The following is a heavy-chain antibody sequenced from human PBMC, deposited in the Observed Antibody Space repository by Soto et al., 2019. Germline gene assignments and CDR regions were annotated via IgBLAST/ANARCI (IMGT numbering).Heavy chain of an antibody. D-gene: IGHD1-26*01. V-gene: IGHV4-4*02. J-gene: IGHJ4*02. CDR2: IYHSGST. CDR3: ESATPRTMVWWPHLDY. CDR1: GGSISSSNW. Sequence: QVQLQESGPGLVKPSGTLSLTCAVSGGSISSSNWWSWVRQPPGKGLEWIGEIYHSGSTNYNPSLKGRVTVSVDKSKYQFCLKLSAVTAADTGVYYCESATPRTMVWWPHLDYWCEGTLVTVSS.